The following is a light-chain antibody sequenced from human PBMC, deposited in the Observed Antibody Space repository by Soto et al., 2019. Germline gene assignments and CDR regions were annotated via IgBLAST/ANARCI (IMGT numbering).Light chain of an antibody. Sequence: QSVLTQPLSASGSPGQSVTISCTGTSSDVGGYNFVSWYQHHPGKAPKLMIYEVIKRPSGVPDRFSGSKSGNTASLTVSGLQAEDEADYYCSSYAGSSNYVFGTGTKLTVL. CDR3: SSYAGSSNYV. J-gene: IGLJ1*01. CDR1: SSDVGGYNF. V-gene: IGLV2-8*01. CDR2: EVI.